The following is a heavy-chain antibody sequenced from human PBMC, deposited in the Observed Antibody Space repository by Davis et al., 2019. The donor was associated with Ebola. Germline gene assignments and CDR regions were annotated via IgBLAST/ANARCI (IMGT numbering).Heavy chain of an antibody. CDR3: ARDHSLVQNGLGGWWFDP. Sequence: GESLKISCAASGFTFRSYDMHWVRQATGKGLEWVSAIGAAGDTYYPGSVQGRFTISRENAKNSLYLQMNSLRAGDTAVYYCARDHSLVQNGLGGWWFDPWGQGTLVTVSS. CDR2: IGAAGDT. J-gene: IGHJ5*02. D-gene: IGHD3-16*01. CDR1: GFTFRSYD. V-gene: IGHV3-13*01.